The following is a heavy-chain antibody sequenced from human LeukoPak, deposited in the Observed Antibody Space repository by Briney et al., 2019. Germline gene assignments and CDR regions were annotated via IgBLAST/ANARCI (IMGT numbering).Heavy chain of an antibody. V-gene: IGHV4-4*07. J-gene: IGHJ4*02. CDR3: ASSSVVTAFFDY. Sequence: SETLSLTCTVSGGSISSYYWSWVRQPAGKGLEWIGRIYTSGNTNYNPSLKGRVTISVDTSKNQFSLKLSSVTAADTAVYYCASSSVVTAFFDYWGQGTLVTVSS. CDR1: GGSISSYY. CDR2: IYTSGNT. D-gene: IGHD2-21*02.